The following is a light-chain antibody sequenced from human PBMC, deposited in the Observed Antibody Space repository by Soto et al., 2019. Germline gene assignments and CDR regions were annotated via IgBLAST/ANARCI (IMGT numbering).Light chain of an antibody. CDR2: DAS. CDR3: QQYDNLSSYT. V-gene: IGKV1-33*01. CDR1: QDISNS. J-gene: IGKJ2*01. Sequence: DIPMTQSPSSLSASVGDRVTITCQASQDISNSLNWYQQKPGKAPKLLIYDASNLETGVPSRFRGSGSGTDFSFTISSLQPEDVATYYCQQYDNLSSYTFGQGTKLQIK.